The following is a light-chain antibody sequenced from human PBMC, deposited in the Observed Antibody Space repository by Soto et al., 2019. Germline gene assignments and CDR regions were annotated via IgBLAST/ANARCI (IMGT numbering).Light chain of an antibody. CDR2: DVS. CDR1: SSDVGGYNY. V-gene: IGLV2-11*01. Sequence: QSALTQPRSVSGSPGQSVTISCTGTSSDVGGYNYVSWYQQHPGKAPKLMIYDVSKRPSGVPDRFSGSKSGNTASLTISGLQAEDEDDYDCCSYAGSNNPHVVFGGGTKVTVL. J-gene: IGLJ2*01. CDR3: CSYAGSNNPHVV.